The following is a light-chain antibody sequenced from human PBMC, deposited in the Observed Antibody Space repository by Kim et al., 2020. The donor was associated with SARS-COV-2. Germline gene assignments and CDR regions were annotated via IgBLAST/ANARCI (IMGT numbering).Light chain of an antibody. J-gene: IGKJ2*01. CDR1: QNSYSN. CDR2: DAS. CDR3: HQFNAWPYT. V-gene: IGKV3-15*01. Sequence: VAPGESVNHICKGSQNSYSNLAWYQQKAGQAPRLLIYDASTRATGMPAKFSGRGSGTEFTLTISSLQSEDFAVYYCHQFNAWPYTFGQGTKLEI.